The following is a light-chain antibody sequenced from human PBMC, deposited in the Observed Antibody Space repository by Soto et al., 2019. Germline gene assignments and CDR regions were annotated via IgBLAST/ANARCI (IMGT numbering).Light chain of an antibody. CDR1: QGISNF. J-gene: IGKJ4*01. V-gene: IGKV1-27*01. CDR2: SAS. CDR3: QKYNSGPLT. Sequence: VQMTQSPSSLSASVGDRVTITCRASQGISNFVAWYQQIAGKVPKLLIHSASTLQSGVPSRFSGSGSGTDFTLTISSLQPEDVAIYYCQKYNSGPLTFGGGTKVDIK.